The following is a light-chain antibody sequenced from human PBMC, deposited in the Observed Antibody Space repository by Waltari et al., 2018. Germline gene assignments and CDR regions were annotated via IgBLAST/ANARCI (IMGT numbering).Light chain of an antibody. CDR3: CSYGFSVV. CDR2: EGS. Sequence: QSALTQPASLSGSPGQSITISCTGISSAVINYNFLSWYQHHPGEAPKLIIYEGSKRPSGVSDRFSGSKSGYTASLTISGLQAEDEADYYCCSYGFSVVFGGGTKLTVL. CDR1: SSAVINYNF. J-gene: IGLJ3*02. V-gene: IGLV2-23*01.